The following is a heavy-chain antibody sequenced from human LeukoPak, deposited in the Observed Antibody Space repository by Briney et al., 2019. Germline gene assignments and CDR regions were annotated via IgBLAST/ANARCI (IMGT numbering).Heavy chain of an antibody. Sequence: GGSLKLSCAASEFSVGSNYMTWVRQAPGKGLEWVANIKQDGSEKYYVDSVKGRFTISRDNAKNSLYLQMNSLRAEDTAVYYCARAVWPYYYYMDVWGKGTTVTVSS. CDR2: IKQDGSEK. V-gene: IGHV3-7*01. CDR3: ARAVWPYYYYMDV. J-gene: IGHJ6*03. CDR1: EFSVGSNY.